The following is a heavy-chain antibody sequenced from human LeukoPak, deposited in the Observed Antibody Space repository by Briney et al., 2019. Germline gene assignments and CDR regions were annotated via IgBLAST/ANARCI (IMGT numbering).Heavy chain of an antibody. Sequence: ASVKVSCKASGYTFSNYDINWVRQTTGQGLEWMGWMNPNSGNTGYAQKFQGRVTMTRTTSMSTAYMELNSLRSEDTAVYYCAREPSDIVLDVWGQGTTVTVSS. D-gene: IGHD2-15*01. CDR1: GYTFSNYD. J-gene: IGHJ6*02. V-gene: IGHV1-8*01. CDR2: MNPNSGNT. CDR3: AREPSDIVLDV.